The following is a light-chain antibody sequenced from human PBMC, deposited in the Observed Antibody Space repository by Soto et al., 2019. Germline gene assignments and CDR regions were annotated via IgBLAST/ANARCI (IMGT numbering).Light chain of an antibody. J-gene: IGKJ5*01. CDR1: QDIRNY. CDR2: AAS. V-gene: IGKV1-17*03. Sequence: DIQMTQSPSAMSASVGDRVTITCRASQDIRNYLAWFQQKPGKAPKLLIYAASTLQSGVPSRFSGSGSGTDFTLTISSLQPEDFATYYCRQSYNTVTFGQGTRLEIK. CDR3: RQSYNTVT.